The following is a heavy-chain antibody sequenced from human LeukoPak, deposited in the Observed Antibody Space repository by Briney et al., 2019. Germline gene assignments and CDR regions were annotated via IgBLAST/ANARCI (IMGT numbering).Heavy chain of an antibody. V-gene: IGHV4-39*01. J-gene: IGHJ4*02. CDR1: GGSISSSAYY. CDR2: IYYSGST. Sequence: SENLSLTCTVSGGSISSSAYYWGWIRQPPGTGLEWIGSIYYSGSTYYNPSLKSLVTISVDTSKNQFSLKLSSVTATDTAVYYCASRAPRYNYDRYLPIDYWGQGTLVTVSS. D-gene: IGHD3-22*01. CDR3: ASRAPRYNYDRYLPIDY.